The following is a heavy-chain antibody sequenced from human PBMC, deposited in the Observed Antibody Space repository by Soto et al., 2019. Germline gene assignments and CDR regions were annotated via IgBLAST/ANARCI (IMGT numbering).Heavy chain of an antibody. Sequence: EVHLLEYGGGLVQPGGSLRLSCVVSGSTFSSDDMSWVLQAPGRGLEWVSGISDSGGSTYYADSVKGRFTISRDNAKHTLYPQMKSLRVEDTALYYCAKDGGWSLAVAGLFDYWGPGTQGTVSS. CDR1: GSTFSSDD. CDR2: ISDSGGST. D-gene: IGHD6-19*01. CDR3: AKDGGWSLAVAGLFDY. V-gene: IGHV3-23*01. J-gene: IGHJ4*02.